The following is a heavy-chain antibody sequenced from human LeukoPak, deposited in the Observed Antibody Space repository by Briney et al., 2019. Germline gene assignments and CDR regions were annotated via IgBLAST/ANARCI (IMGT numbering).Heavy chain of an antibody. CDR3: AKVAEMATTTGYFDY. CDR2: IWYDGSNK. V-gene: IGHV3-33*06. Sequence: GRSLRLSCAASGFTFSSYGMHWVRQAPGKGLEWVAVIWYDGSNKYYADSVKGRFTISRDNSKNTLYLQMNSLRAEDTAVYYCAKVAEMATTTGYFDYWGQGTLVTVSS. D-gene: IGHD5-24*01. J-gene: IGHJ4*02. CDR1: GFTFSSYG.